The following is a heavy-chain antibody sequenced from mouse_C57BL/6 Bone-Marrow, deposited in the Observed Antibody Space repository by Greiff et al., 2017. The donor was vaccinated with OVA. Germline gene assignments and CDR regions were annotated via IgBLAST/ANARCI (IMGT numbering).Heavy chain of an antibody. V-gene: IGHV1-81*01. CDR1: GYTFTSYG. J-gene: IGHJ4*01. D-gene: IGHD2-12*01. CDR3: ASPPYYTCYAMDY. CDR2: IYPRSGNT. Sequence: QVQLQQSGAELARPGASVKLSCKASGYTFTSYGISWVKQRTGQGLEWIGEIYPRSGNTYYNQKLQGKATLTADKSSSTAYMGLRSLTSEDSAVYFCASPPYYTCYAMDYWGQGTSVTVSS.